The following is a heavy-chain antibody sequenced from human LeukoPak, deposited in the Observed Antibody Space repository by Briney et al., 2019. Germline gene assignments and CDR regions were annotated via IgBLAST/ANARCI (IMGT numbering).Heavy chain of an antibody. V-gene: IGHV3-48*02. CDR2: ISSGSSTI. CDR1: GFTFSSYA. J-gene: IGHJ6*02. Sequence: GGSLRLSCAASGFTFSSYAMSWVRQAPGKGLEWVSSISSGSSTIYYADSVKGRFTISRDNAKNSLYLQMNSLRDEDTAVYYCARDLSSRIVGLIARMDVWGQGTTVTVSS. D-gene: IGHD1-26*01. CDR3: ARDLSSRIVGLIARMDV.